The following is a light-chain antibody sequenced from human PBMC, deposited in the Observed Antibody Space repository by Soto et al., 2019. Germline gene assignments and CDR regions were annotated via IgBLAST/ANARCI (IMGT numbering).Light chain of an antibody. J-gene: IGKJ1*01. Sequence: EIGLTQSPATLSVSPVERATLSCRASQSVSSKLAWYQQKPGQAPRLLIYGASTRATGIPARFSGSGSGTEFTLTISSLQSEDFAVYYCQQYNNWPVAFGQGTKVEIK. CDR2: GAS. CDR1: QSVSSK. V-gene: IGKV3-15*01. CDR3: QQYNNWPVA.